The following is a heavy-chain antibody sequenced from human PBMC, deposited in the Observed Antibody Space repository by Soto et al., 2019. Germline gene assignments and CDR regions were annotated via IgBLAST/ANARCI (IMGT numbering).Heavy chain of an antibody. CDR1: GGSISSCY. Sequence: PSETLSLTCTVSGGSISSCYWSWIRQPPGKGLEWIGYIYYSGSTNYNPSLKSRVTISVDTSKNQFSLKLSSVTAADTAVYYCARDRGFWSGYYYYYYGMDVWGQGXTVTVSS. V-gene: IGHV4-59*01. D-gene: IGHD3-3*01. CDR2: IYYSGST. J-gene: IGHJ6*02. CDR3: ARDRGFWSGYYYYYYGMDV.